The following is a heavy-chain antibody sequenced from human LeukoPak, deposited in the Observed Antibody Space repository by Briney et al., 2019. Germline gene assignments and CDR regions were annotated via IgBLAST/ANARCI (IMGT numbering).Heavy chain of an antibody. D-gene: IGHD2-15*01. CDR3: ARLRCSGGSCALDY. CDR1: GGSFSGYY. V-gene: IGHV4-34*01. Sequence: SETLSLTCAVYGGSFSGYYWSWIRQSPAKGLEWIGEINHSGSTNYNPSLKSRVTISVDTSKNQFSLKLGSVTAADTAVYYCARLRCSGGSCALDYWGQGTLVTVSS. CDR2: INHSGST. J-gene: IGHJ4*02.